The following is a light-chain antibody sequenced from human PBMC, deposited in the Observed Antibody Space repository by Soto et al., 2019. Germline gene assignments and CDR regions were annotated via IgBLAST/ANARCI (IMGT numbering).Light chain of an antibody. CDR1: SSDVGGYDY. J-gene: IGLJ2*01. CDR2: EVN. Sequence: QSAVTQPPSASGSPGQSVTISCTGTSSDVGGYDYVSWYQQHPGKAPKLMIYEVNKRPSGVPDRFSGSKSGNTASLTVSGLQAEDEADYYCSSYAGSVLFGGGTKLTVL. CDR3: SSYAGSVL. V-gene: IGLV2-8*01.